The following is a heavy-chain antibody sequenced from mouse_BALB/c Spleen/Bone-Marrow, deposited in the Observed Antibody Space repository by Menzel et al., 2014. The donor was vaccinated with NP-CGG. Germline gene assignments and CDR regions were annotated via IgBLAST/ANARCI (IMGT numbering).Heavy chain of an antibody. CDR1: GYAFTNYL. CDR3: AREGDDNDGGRSMDY. D-gene: IGHD2-4*01. J-gene: IGHJ4*01. CDR2: IDPGSGGT. Sequence: QVQLQQSGAELVRPGTSVKVSCKASGYAFTNYLIEWVKQRPGQGLEWIGLIDPGSGGTNYNEKFKGKATLTADKSSSTAYMQLSSLTSDVSAVYLCAREGDDNDGGRSMDYWGQGTSVTVSS. V-gene: IGHV1-54*01.